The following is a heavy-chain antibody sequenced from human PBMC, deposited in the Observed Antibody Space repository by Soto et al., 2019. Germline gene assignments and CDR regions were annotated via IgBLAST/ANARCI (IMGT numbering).Heavy chain of an antibody. CDR3: ARGLGSGWPNYFDY. D-gene: IGHD6-19*01. CDR2: IYHSGST. J-gene: IGHJ4*02. Sequence: QLQLQESGSGLVKPSQTLSLTCAVSGGSISSGGYSWSWIRQPPGKGLEWIGYIYHSGSTYYNPSLKSRVTISVVRSKNQFSLKLSSVTAADTAVYYCARGLGSGWPNYFDYWGQGTLVTVSS. V-gene: IGHV4-30-2*01. CDR1: GGSISSGGYS.